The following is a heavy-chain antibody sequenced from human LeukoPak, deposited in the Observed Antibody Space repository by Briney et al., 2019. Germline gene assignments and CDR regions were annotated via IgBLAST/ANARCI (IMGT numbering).Heavy chain of an antibody. Sequence: GGSLRLSCAASGFTFSSYGMHWVRQAPGKGLEWVAFIRYDGSNKYYADSAKGRFTISRDNSKNTLYLQMNSLRAEDTAVYYCAKDRSDYDFWSDGGYFDYWGQGTLVTVSS. CDR1: GFTFSSYG. J-gene: IGHJ4*02. D-gene: IGHD3-3*01. CDR2: IRYDGSNK. CDR3: AKDRSDYDFWSDGGYFDY. V-gene: IGHV3-30*02.